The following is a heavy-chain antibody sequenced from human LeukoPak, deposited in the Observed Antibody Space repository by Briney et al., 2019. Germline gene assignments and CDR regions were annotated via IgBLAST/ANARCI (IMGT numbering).Heavy chain of an antibody. V-gene: IGHV1-2*02. CDR3: GRAGRFGALSNDY. CDR1: GYTFTGYY. J-gene: IGHJ4*02. Sequence: GASVKVSCKASGYTFTGYYMHWVRQAPGQGLEWMGWINPNSGGTNYAQKLQGRVTMTTDTSTSTAYMELRGLRSDDTAVYYCGRAGRFGALSNDYWGQGTLVTVSS. CDR2: INPNSGGT. D-gene: IGHD3-10*01.